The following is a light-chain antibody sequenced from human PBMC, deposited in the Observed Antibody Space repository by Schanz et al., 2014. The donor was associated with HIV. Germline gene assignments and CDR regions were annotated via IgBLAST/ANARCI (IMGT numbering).Light chain of an antibody. CDR1: QSLGSNF. V-gene: IGKV3-20*01. J-gene: IGKJ4*01. CDR2: GAS. Sequence: IVLTQSPGTLSLSPGDRATLSCRASQSLGSNFVAWYQQKPGQAPRLLIFGASNRATGVPDRFIGSESGTDFTLTISSMEPEDFAVYFCQYFGNSGGTFGGGTKVEIK. CDR3: QYFGNSGGT.